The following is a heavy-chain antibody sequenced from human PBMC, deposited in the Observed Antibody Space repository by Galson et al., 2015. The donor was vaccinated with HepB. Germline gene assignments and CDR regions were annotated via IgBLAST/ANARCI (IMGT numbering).Heavy chain of an antibody. J-gene: IGHJ3*01. Sequence: SLSLSCAASGFTFSTYSMNWVRLAPGEGLEWVSYITGGCTNIYFADSGRGRVNISRDNAKISLLLHTNTLIAEDTAIYFCVRVCPVMPVPGGGHAFDLWGQGTMVTVSS. CDR1: GFTFSTYS. CDR3: VRVCPVMPVPGGGHAFDL. D-gene: IGHD3-16*01. V-gene: IGHV3-48*01. CDR2: ITGGCTNI.